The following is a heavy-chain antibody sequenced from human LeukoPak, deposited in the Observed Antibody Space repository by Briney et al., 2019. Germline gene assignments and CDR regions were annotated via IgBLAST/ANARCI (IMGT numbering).Heavy chain of an antibody. CDR1: GGSISSSSYY. J-gene: IGHJ5*02. D-gene: IGHD3-22*01. CDR3: ARGVVVITTCWFDP. Sequence: PSETLSLTCTVSGGSISSSSYYWGWIRQPPGKGLEWIGSIYYSGSTYYNPSLKSRVTISVDTSKNQFSLKLSSVTAADTAVYYCARGVVVITTCWFDPWGQGTLVTVSS. V-gene: IGHV4-39*01. CDR2: IYYSGST.